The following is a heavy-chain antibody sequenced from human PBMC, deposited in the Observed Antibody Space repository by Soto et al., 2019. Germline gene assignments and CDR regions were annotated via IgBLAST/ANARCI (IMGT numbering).Heavy chain of an antibody. J-gene: IGHJ4*02. CDR1: GFTFSKAW. V-gene: IGHV3-15*01. CDR2: IKSKIDGGAT. CDR3: TTERRYYYDSGGY. D-gene: IGHD3-22*01. Sequence: GGSLRLSCAACGFTFSKAWISWVRQAPWKGLEWVGHIKSKIDGGATDYAAPVKGRFSISRDDSKNTLYLQMNNLETEDTALYYCTTERRYYYDSGGYWGQRTLVAVSS.